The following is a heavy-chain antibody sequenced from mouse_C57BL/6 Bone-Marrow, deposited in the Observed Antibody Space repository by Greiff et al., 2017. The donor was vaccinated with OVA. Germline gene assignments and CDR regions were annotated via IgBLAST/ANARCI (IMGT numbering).Heavy chain of an antibody. D-gene: IGHD2-5*01. J-gene: IGHJ4*01. Sequence: QVQLQQPGAELVKPGASVKLSCKASGYTFTSYWMHWVKQRPGQGLEWIGMIHPNSGSTNYNEKFKSKATLTVDTSSSTAYMQLSSLTSEDSAVYDGERTYCSNHYYAMDYWGQGTSVTVSS. V-gene: IGHV1-64*01. CDR3: ERTYCSNHYYAMDY. CDR2: IHPNSGST. CDR1: GYTFTSYW.